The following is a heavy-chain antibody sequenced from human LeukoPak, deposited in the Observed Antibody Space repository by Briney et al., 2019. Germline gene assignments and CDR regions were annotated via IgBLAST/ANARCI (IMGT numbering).Heavy chain of an antibody. V-gene: IGHV3-66*01. CDR2: IYRGTET. CDR3: ATGKEWMALDY. J-gene: IGHJ4*02. Sequence: GGSLRLSCAASGFTVSTKNMTWVRQAPGKRLEWVSIIYRGTETNYADSVKDRFIISRDFSRNTFFLDLNRLRIDDTAIYYCATGKEWMALDYWGQGSLVTVSS. D-gene: IGHD5-24*01. CDR1: GFTVSTKN.